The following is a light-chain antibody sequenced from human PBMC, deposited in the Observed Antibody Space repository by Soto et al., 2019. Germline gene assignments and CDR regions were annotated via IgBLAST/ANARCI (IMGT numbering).Light chain of an antibody. CDR3: QQYNTYPLT. Sequence: DIQMTQSPSTLSASVGDRVTITCRASQSISTWLAWYQQKPGKAPKLLIYKASSLEGGVPSRFSGSGSGTEFYITISSLQPDDFATYYCQQYNTYPLTFGGGTPVEIK. J-gene: IGKJ4*01. V-gene: IGKV1-5*03. CDR2: KAS. CDR1: QSISTW.